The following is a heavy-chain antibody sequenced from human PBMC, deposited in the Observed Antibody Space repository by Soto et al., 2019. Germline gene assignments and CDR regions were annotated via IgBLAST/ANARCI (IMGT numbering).Heavy chain of an antibody. Sequence: ASVKVSCKASGYTFTGYYMHWVRQAPGQGLEWMGWINPNSGGTNYAQKFQGWVTMTRDTSISTAYMELSRLTSDDTAVYYCARGTAGDFWSGYYSSTYMDVWGKGTTVTVSS. J-gene: IGHJ6*03. CDR1: GYTFTGYY. D-gene: IGHD3-3*01. V-gene: IGHV1-2*04. CDR2: INPNSGGT. CDR3: ARGTAGDFWSGYYSSTYMDV.